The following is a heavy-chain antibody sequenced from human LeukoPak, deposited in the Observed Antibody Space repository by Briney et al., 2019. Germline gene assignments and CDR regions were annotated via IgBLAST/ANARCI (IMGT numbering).Heavy chain of an antibody. CDR3: AGTEGSSSWPSFDY. D-gene: IGHD6-13*01. CDR2: IYYSGST. J-gene: IGHJ4*02. Sequence: SETLSLTCSVSGGSISSYDWSWIRQPPGKGLEWIGYIYYSGSTNYNPSLKSRVTISVDTSKNQFSLKLSSVTAADTAVYYCAGTEGSSSWPSFDYWRQGTLVTVSS. CDR1: GGSISSYD. V-gene: IGHV4-59*01.